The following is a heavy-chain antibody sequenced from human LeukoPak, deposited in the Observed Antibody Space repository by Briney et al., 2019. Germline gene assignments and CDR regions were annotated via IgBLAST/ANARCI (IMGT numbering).Heavy chain of an antibody. Sequence: ASVKVSCKASGYTFTGYYMHWVRQAPGQGLEWMGWINPNSGGTNYAQKFQGRVTMTRDTSISTAYLQWSSLKASDTAMYYCARQLKYSGNNWFDPWGQGTPVTVSS. D-gene: IGHD5-12*01. V-gene: IGHV1-2*02. CDR3: ARQLKYSGNNWFDP. CDR2: INPNSGGT. CDR1: GYTFTGYY. J-gene: IGHJ5*02.